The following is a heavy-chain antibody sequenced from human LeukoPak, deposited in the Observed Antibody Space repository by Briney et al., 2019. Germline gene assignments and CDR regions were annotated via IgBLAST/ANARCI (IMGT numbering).Heavy chain of an antibody. CDR3: ARVNGILTGYYYYFDY. CDR2: ISYDGSNK. D-gene: IGHD3-9*01. CDR1: GFTFSSYA. J-gene: IGHJ4*02. Sequence: GGSLRLSCAASGFTFSSYAMHWVRQAPGKGLEWVAVISYDGSNKYYADSVKGRFTISRDNSKNTLYLQMNSLRAEDTAVYYCARVNGILTGYYYYFDYWGQGTLVTVSS. V-gene: IGHV3-30-3*01.